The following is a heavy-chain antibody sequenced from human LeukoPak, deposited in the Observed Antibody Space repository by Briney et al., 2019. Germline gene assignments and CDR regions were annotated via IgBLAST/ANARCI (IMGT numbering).Heavy chain of an antibody. D-gene: IGHD6-6*01. CDR3: AKDFTQLGYNWFDP. CDR1: GFTFSSYG. Sequence: GGSLRLSCAASGFTFSSYGMHWVRQAPGKGLEWVAFIRYDGSNKYYADSVKGRFTISRDNSKNTLYLQMNSLRAEDTAVYYCAKDFTQLGYNWFDPWGQGTLVTVSS. V-gene: IGHV3-30*02. CDR2: IRYDGSNK. J-gene: IGHJ5*02.